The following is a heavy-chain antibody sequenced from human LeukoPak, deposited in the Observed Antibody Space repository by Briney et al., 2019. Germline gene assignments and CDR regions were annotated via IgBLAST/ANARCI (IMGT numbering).Heavy chain of an antibody. D-gene: IGHD3-22*01. CDR3: ARNSGYSDLNY. CDR1: GDSFSGNNY. CDR2: IYRSGAT. V-gene: IGHV4-4*02. Sequence: SETLSLTCAVSGDSFSGNNYWTWVRQPPGKGLEWIGEIYRSGATNYNPSLKSRVSVSQDKSKNQFSLKLNSVTAADTAIYYCARNSGYSDLNYWGQGVLVTVSS. J-gene: IGHJ4*02.